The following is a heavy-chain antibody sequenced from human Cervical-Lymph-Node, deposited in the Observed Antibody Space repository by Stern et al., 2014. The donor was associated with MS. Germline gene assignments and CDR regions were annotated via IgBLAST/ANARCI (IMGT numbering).Heavy chain of an antibody. Sequence: VQLVQSGAEVTKPGSSVKVSCKASGGTFSKFPSSWVRQAPGQGLEWMGGIFPVLGTPTDAQEFRCRVTITADVSTSTVYMELSSLRSDDTAVYYCALSSETSDRWYSLGYDLWGQGTLVTVSS. CDR1: GGTFSKFP. CDR3: ALSSETSDRWYSLGYDL. J-gene: IGHJ5*02. CDR2: IFPVLGTP. V-gene: IGHV1-69*01. D-gene: IGHD6-13*01.